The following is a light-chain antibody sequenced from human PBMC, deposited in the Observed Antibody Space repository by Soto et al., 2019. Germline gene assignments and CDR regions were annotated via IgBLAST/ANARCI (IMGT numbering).Light chain of an antibody. Sequence: QSALTQPASVSGSPGQSITISCTGTSGDVGGYNYVSWYQQHPGKAPKLMIFDVSNRPSGVSNRFSGSKSGNTASLTISGLQAEDEADYYCSSYTSSSTLVFGGGTQLTVL. J-gene: IGLJ2*01. CDR2: DVS. V-gene: IGLV2-14*01. CDR3: SSYTSSSTLV. CDR1: SGDVGGYNY.